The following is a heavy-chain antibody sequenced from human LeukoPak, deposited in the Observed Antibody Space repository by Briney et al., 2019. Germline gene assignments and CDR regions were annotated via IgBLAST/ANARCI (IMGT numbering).Heavy chain of an antibody. CDR1: GFTFSSYA. D-gene: IGHD3-9*01. V-gene: IGHV3-30-3*01. J-gene: IGHJ6*02. CDR3: ARDGILTVYYYYGMDV. Sequence: GGSLRLSCAASGFTFSSYAMHWVRQAPGKGLEWVAVISYDGSNKYYADSVKGRFTISRDNSKNTLYLQMNSLRAEDTAVYYCARDGILTVYYYYGMDVWGQGTTVTVSS. CDR2: ISYDGSNK.